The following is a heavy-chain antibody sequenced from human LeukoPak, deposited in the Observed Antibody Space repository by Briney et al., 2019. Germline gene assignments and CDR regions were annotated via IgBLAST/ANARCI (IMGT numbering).Heavy chain of an antibody. CDR3: ARGPYPAAGVYYYYYYGMDV. CDR2: IYYSGST. J-gene: IGHJ6*02. CDR1: GGSISSGGYY. Sequence: KPSETLSLTCTVSGGSISSGGYYWSWIRQHPGKGLEWIGYIYYSGSTYYNPSLKSRVTISVDTSENQFSLKLSSVTAADTAVYYCARGPYPAAGVYYYYYYGMDVWGQGTTVTVSS. V-gene: IGHV4-31*03. D-gene: IGHD6-19*01.